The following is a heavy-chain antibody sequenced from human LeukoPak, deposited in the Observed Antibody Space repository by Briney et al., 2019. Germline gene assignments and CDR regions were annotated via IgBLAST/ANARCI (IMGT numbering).Heavy chain of an antibody. CDR3: ARAITTMVVAVSRLFGDAFDI. J-gene: IGHJ3*02. Sequence: GGSLRLSCAASGFTFSSYSMNWVRQAPGKGLEWVSSISSSSSYIYYADSVKGRFTISRDNAKNSLYLQMNSLRAEDTAVYYCARAITTMVVAVSRLFGDAFDIWGQGTMVTVSS. CDR1: GFTFSSYS. CDR2: ISSSSSYI. D-gene: IGHD2-15*01. V-gene: IGHV3-21*01.